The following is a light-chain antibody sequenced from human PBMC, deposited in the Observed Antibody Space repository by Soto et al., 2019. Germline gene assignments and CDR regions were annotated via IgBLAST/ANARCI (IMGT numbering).Light chain of an antibody. Sequence: QAVVTQPPSASGSPGQSVTISCTGTSSDVGGYNSVSWYQQHPGKAPKVMIYEVIKRPSGVPDRFSGSKSGNTASLTVSGLQAEDEADYYCSSYAGSNTPYVFGTGTKLTVL. J-gene: IGLJ1*01. V-gene: IGLV2-8*01. CDR3: SSYAGSNTPYV. CDR2: EVI. CDR1: SSDVGGYNS.